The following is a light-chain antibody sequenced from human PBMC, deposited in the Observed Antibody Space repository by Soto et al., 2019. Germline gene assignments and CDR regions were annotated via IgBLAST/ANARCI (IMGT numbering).Light chain of an antibody. CDR1: QSFSSN. Sequence: EIVLTQSPATLSVSPGERATLSCRASQSFSSNLAWYQQMPGQAPRLLIYGASTRATGLPARFSGSGSGTEFTLTIRSLQSEDFAVYYCQQRSYPITFGQGTRLEIK. V-gene: IGKV3-15*01. CDR3: QQRSYPIT. J-gene: IGKJ5*01. CDR2: GAS.